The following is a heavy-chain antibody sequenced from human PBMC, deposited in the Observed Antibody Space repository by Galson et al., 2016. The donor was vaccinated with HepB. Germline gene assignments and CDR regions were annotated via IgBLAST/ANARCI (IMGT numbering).Heavy chain of an antibody. Sequence: SLRLSCAVSGFSFTHSWTHWVRQIPGKGLEWVGGISADGSWIRSADSVDGQFTISRDNSKNYVYLLMNDLRAEDTAVYLCARDYALVSDPDLDYFNSWGQGTLVTVSS. CDR2: ISADGSWI. V-gene: IGHV3-74*01. J-gene: IGHJ4*02. CDR1: GFSFTHSW. D-gene: IGHD2-15*01. CDR3: ARDYALVSDPDLDYFNS.